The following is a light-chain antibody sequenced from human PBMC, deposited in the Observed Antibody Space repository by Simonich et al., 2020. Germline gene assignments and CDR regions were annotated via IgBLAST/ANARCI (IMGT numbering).Light chain of an antibody. CDR3: QQYNSYSQT. Sequence: DIQMTQSPSTLSASVGDRVTITCRASQSISNWLAWYQQKPGKAPKLLSYKASSLESGGPSRFSGSGSGTEFTLTISSLQPDDFATYYCQQYNSYSQTFGQGTKVEIK. CDR2: KAS. V-gene: IGKV1-5*03. J-gene: IGKJ1*01. CDR1: QSISNW.